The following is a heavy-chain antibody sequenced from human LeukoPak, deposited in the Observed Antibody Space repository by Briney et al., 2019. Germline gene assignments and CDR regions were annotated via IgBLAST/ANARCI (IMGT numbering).Heavy chain of an antibody. V-gene: IGHV3-33*01. Sequence: GGSLRLSCAASGFTFSSYGMHWVRQAPGKGLEWVAVIWYDGSNKYYADSVKGRFTISRDNSKNTLYLQMSSLRAEDTAVYYCARDPDSSGWYYFDYWGQGTLVTVSS. CDR3: ARDPDSSGWYYFDY. CDR2: IWYDGSNK. D-gene: IGHD6-19*01. J-gene: IGHJ4*02. CDR1: GFTFSSYG.